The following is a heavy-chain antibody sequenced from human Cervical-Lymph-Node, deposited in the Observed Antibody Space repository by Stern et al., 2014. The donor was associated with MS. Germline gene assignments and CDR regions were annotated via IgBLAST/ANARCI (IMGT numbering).Heavy chain of an antibody. CDR1: GFSLTTSEMR. J-gene: IGHJ4*02. V-gene: IGHV2-70*04. CDR2: IDGDDER. CDR3: ARTAAAGQGYFAY. Sequence: QVPLGESGPALVKPTQTLTLTCTFSGFSLTTSEMRVSWIRQPPGKALEWLARIDGDDERFYSTSLKTRLTISKDTSKNQVVLTMTNMDPVDTATYYCARTAAAGQGYFAYWGQGALVTVSS. D-gene: IGHD6-13*01.